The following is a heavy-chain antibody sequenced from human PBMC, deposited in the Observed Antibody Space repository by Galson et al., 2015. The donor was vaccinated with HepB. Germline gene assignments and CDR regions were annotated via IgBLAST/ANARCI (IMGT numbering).Heavy chain of an antibody. J-gene: IGHJ4*02. D-gene: IGHD3-10*01. CDR1: GYTLTELS. V-gene: IGHV1-24*01. CDR2: FDPEDGET. CDR3: ATAAGLLLWFGELTD. Sequence: SVKVSCKVSGYTLTELSMHWVRQAPGKGLEWMGGFDPEDGETIYAQKFQGRVTMTEDTSTDTAYMELSSLRSEDTAVYYCATAAGLLLWFGELTDWGQGTLVTVSS.